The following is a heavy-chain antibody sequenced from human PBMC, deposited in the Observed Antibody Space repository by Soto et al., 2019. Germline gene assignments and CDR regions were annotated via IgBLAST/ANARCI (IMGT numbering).Heavy chain of an antibody. Sequence: ASVKVSCKASGYTLTSYYMHWVRQAPGQGLEWMGIINPSGGSTSYAQKFQGRVTMTRDTSTSTVYMELSSLRSEDTAVYYCARVMNWNYRLDYWGQGTRVTVSP. V-gene: IGHV1-46*03. CDR1: GYTLTSYY. J-gene: IGHJ4*02. CDR2: INPSGGST. D-gene: IGHD1-7*01. CDR3: ARVMNWNYRLDY.